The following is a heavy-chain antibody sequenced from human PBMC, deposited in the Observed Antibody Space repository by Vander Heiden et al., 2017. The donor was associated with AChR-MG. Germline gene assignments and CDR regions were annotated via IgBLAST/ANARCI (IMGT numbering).Heavy chain of an antibody. Sequence: QVQLVQSGAEVKKPGASVKVSCKASGYTFTGYYMHWVRQAPGQGLEWMGWINPNSGGTNYAQKFQGRVTMTRDTSISTAYMELSRLRSDDTAVYYCARTYGIVVVPAADFDYWGQGTLVTVSS. CDR2: INPNSGGT. CDR3: ARTYGIVVVPAADFDY. CDR1: GYTFTGYY. D-gene: IGHD2-2*01. J-gene: IGHJ4*02. V-gene: IGHV1-2*02.